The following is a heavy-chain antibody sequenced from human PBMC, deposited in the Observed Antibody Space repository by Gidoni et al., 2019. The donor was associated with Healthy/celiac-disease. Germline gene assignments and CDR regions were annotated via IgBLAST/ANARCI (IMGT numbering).Heavy chain of an antibody. CDR1: GFTFSSYA. D-gene: IGHD4-17*01. CDR3: ANFYGDYSEGWFDP. J-gene: IGHJ5*02. Sequence: EVQLLESGGGLVQPGGSLRLSCAAYGFTFSSYAMSWVRQAPGKGLEWVAAISGSGGSTSYADSVKGRFTISRDNSKNTLYLQMNSLRAEDMAVYYCANFYGDYSEGWFDPWGQGTLVTVSS. CDR2: ISGSGGST. V-gene: IGHV3-23*01.